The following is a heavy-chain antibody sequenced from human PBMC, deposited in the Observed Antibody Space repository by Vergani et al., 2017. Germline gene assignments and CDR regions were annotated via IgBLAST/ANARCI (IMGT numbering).Heavy chain of an antibody. CDR3: VRDRGLCAGGRCYTEAWDY. CDR2: ISSSSSYI. Sequence: EVQLVESGGGLVKPGGSLRLSCAASGFTFSSYSMNWVRQAPGKGLEWVSSISSSSSYIYYADSVKGRFTISRDNAKNSLYLQMNSLRLEDTGVYHCVRDRGLCAGGRCYTEAWDYWGQGTPVTVSS. V-gene: IGHV3-21*01. J-gene: IGHJ4*02. CDR1: GFTFSSYS. D-gene: IGHD2-2*02.